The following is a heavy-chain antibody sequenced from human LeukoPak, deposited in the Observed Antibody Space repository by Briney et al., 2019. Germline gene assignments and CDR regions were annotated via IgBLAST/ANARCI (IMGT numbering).Heavy chain of an antibody. Sequence: GGSLRLSCAASGFTFSSYGMHWVRQAPGKGLEWVAVIWYDGSNKYYADSVTGRFTISRDNSKNTLYLQMNSLRAEDTAVYYCARDYDSSTSHTLDYWGQGTLVTVSS. V-gene: IGHV3-33*01. CDR3: ARDYDSSTSHTLDY. J-gene: IGHJ4*02. D-gene: IGHD2-2*01. CDR1: GFTFSSYG. CDR2: IWYDGSNK.